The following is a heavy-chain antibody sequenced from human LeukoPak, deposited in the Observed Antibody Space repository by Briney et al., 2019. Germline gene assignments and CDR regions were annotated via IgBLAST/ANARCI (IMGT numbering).Heavy chain of an antibody. CDR2: IYSGGST. Sequence: PGGSLRLSCAASGFTVSSNYMSWVRQAPGKGLEWVSVIYSGGSTYYADSVKGRFTISRDNSKNTLYLQMNSLRAEDTAVYYCARVSWLADRGLDYWGQGTLVTVSS. CDR1: GFTVSSNY. V-gene: IGHV3-66*01. D-gene: IGHD6-19*01. CDR3: ARVSWLADRGLDY. J-gene: IGHJ4*02.